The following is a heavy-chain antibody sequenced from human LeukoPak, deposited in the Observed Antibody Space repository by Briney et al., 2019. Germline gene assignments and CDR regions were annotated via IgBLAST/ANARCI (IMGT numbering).Heavy chain of an antibody. CDR1: GGTFSSYA. CDR3: ARARGAWEIFGVVTNYYYYMDV. J-gene: IGHJ6*03. Sequence: GASVKLSCKASGGTFSSYAISWVRQDPGQGLEWMGRIIPIFGTANYAQKFQGRVTITADESTSTAYMELSSLRSEGTAVYYCARARGAWEIFGVVTNYYYYMDVWGKGTTVTVSS. CDR2: IIPIFGTA. V-gene: IGHV1-69*13. D-gene: IGHD3-3*01.